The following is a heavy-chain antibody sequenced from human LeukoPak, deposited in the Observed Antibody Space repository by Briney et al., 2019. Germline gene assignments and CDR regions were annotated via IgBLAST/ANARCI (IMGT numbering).Heavy chain of an antibody. CDR1: GYTFTSYD. Sequence: GASVKVSCKASGYTFTSYDINWVRQATGQGLEWMGWMNPNSGNTGYAQKFQGRVTMTRNTSISTAYMELSSLRSEDTAVYYCARDPLVGGGNWFDPWGQGTLVTVSS. V-gene: IGHV1-8*01. D-gene: IGHD2-15*01. J-gene: IGHJ5*02. CDR2: MNPNSGNT. CDR3: ARDPLVGGGNWFDP.